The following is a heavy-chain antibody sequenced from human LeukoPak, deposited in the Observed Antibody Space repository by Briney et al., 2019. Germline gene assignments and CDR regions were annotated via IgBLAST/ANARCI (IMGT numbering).Heavy chain of an antibody. Sequence: ASVKVSCKASGYTFTSYGISWVRQAPGQGLEWMGWISAYNGNTNYAQKLQGRVTMTTDTSTSTAYMELRSLRSDGTAVYYCARDTKALMVRGVMVGYYYYGMDVWGKGTTVTVSS. V-gene: IGHV1-18*04. CDR1: GYTFTSYG. J-gene: IGHJ6*04. CDR2: ISAYNGNT. D-gene: IGHD3-10*01. CDR3: ARDTKALMVRGVMVGYYYYGMDV.